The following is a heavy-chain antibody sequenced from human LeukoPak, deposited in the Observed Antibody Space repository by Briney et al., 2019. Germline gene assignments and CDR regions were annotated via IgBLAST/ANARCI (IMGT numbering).Heavy chain of an antibody. Sequence: GGSLRLSCAASGFTFSSYATSWVRQAPGKGLEWVSAISGSGGSTYYADSVKGRFTISRDNSKNTLYLQMNSLRAEDTAVYYCAKALSEIYCSSTSCYLLDYWGQGTLVTVSS. V-gene: IGHV3-23*01. CDR1: GFTFSSYA. CDR2: ISGSGGST. D-gene: IGHD2-2*01. CDR3: AKALSEIYCSSTSCYLLDY. J-gene: IGHJ4*02.